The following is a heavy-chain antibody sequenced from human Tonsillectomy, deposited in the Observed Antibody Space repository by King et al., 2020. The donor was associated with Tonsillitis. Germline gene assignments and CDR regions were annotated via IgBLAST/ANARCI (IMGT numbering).Heavy chain of an antibody. D-gene: IGHD5-18*01. J-gene: IGHJ4*02. Sequence: QLQESGPGLVKPSETLSLTCTVSGGSISSYYWSWIRQPPGKGLEWIGYIYYSGSTNYNPSLKSRVTISVDTSKNQLSLKLSSVTAADTAVYYCARDQTGYSYGTFDYWGQGTLVTVSS. V-gene: IGHV4-59*01. CDR1: GGSISSYY. CDR2: IYYSGST. CDR3: ARDQTGYSYGTFDY.